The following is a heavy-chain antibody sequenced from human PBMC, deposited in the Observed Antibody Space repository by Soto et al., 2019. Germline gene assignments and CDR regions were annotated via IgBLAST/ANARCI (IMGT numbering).Heavy chain of an antibody. D-gene: IGHD1-26*01. CDR2: IYYSGST. J-gene: IGHJ4*02. Sequence: QVQLQESGPGLVKPSETLSLTCTVSGGSVSSGSYYWSWIRQPPGKGLEWIGYIYYSGSTNYNPPLKSRVTISVDTSKNRFSLKLSSVTAADTAVYYCARGGGSYYYFDYWGQGTLVTVSS. CDR3: ARGGGSYYYFDY. CDR1: GGSVSSGSYY. V-gene: IGHV4-61*01.